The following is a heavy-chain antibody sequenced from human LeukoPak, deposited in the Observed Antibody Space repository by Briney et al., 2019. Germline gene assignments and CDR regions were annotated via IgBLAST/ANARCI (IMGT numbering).Heavy chain of an antibody. D-gene: IGHD4-11*01. CDR2: IKQDGSEK. CDR3: ARASNYEWDY. J-gene: IGHJ4*02. CDR1: GFTFSRYW. Sequence: GGSLRLSCAASGFTFSRYWMSWVRQAPGKGLEWVANIKQDGSEKYYVDSVKGRFTISRDNAKNSLYLQMNSLRAEDTAVYYCARASNYEWDYWGQGTLVTVSS. V-gene: IGHV3-7*01.